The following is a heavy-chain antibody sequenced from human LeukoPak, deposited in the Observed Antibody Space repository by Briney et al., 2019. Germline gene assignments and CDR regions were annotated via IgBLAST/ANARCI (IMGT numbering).Heavy chain of an antibody. J-gene: IGHJ6*03. CDR1: GGTFSSYA. D-gene: IGHD5-18*01. CDR2: IIPIFGTA. V-gene: IGHV1-69*05. CDR3: ATKQEDTAMVTFYYYYMDV. Sequence: GSSVKVSCKASGGTFSSYAISWVRQAPGQGLEWMGRIIPIFGTANYAQKFQGRVTITTDESTSTAYMELSSLRSEDTAVYYCATKQEDTAMVTFYYYYMDVWGKGTTVTVS.